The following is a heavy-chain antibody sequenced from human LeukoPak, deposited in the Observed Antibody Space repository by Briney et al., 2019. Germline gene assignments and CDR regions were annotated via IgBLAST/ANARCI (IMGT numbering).Heavy chain of an antibody. J-gene: IGHJ5*02. D-gene: IGHD2-2*01. CDR1: GYTFTSYY. Sequence: ASVKVSCKASGYTFTSYYMHWVRQAPGQGLEWMGIINPSGGSTSYAQKFQGRVTMTRDMSTSTVYMELNSLGSEDTAVYYCARVRYCSSTSCPKMKALDPWGQGTLVTVSS. CDR2: INPSGGST. V-gene: IGHV1-46*01. CDR3: ARVRYCSSTSCPKMKALDP.